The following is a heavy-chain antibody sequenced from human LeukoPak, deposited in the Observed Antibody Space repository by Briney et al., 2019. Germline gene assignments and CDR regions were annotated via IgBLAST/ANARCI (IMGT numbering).Heavy chain of an antibody. CDR1: GFTFSSYS. D-gene: IGHD1-1*01. Sequence: GGSLRLSCAASGFTFSSYSMNWVRQAPGKGLEWVSYISSSSSYIYYADSVKGRFTISRDNAKNSLYLQMNSLRAEDTAVYYCARDEERTNWFDPWGQGTLVTVSS. V-gene: IGHV3-21*05. CDR3: ARDEERTNWFDP. J-gene: IGHJ5*02. CDR2: ISSSSSYI.